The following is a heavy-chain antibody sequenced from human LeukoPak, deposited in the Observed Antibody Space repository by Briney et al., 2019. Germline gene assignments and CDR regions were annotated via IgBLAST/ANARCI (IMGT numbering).Heavy chain of an antibody. CDR3: AKLLGYFFDY. CDR1: GFTFSSYA. D-gene: IGHD6-6*01. CDR2: ISYDGSNK. V-gene: IGHV3-30*04. J-gene: IGHJ4*02. Sequence: GGSLRLSCAASGFTFSSYAMHWVRQAPGKGLEWVAVISYDGSNKYYADSVKGRFTISRDNSKNTLYLQMNSLRAEDTAVYYCAKLLGYFFDYWGQGTLVTVSS.